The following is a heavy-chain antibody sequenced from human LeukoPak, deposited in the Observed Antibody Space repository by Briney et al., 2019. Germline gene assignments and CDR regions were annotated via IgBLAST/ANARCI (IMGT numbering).Heavy chain of an antibody. Sequence: GGSLRLSCAASGFTFSSYWMSWVRQAPGKGLEWVANIKQDGSEKYYVDSVKGRFTISRDNAENSLYLQMNSLRAEDTAVYYCAAHCSSTSCYRWAPRSRGGYHEYFQHWGQGTLVTVSS. D-gene: IGHD2-2*01. CDR2: IKQDGSEK. CDR1: GFTFSSYW. CDR3: AAHCSSTSCYRWAPRSRGGYHEYFQH. V-gene: IGHV3-7*01. J-gene: IGHJ1*01.